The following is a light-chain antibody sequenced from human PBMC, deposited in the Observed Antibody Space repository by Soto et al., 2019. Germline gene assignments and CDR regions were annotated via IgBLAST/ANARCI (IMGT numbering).Light chain of an antibody. V-gene: IGLV2-14*01. CDR3: SSYTSSSTLWV. CDR1: SSDVGGYNY. Sequence: QSVLTQPASVSGSPGQSITISCTGTSSDVGGYNYVSWYQQHPGKAPKLMIYDVSNRPSGVSNRFSGSKSRNTASLTISGLQAEDEADYYCSSYTSSSTLWVFGGGTKLTVL. CDR2: DVS. J-gene: IGLJ3*02.